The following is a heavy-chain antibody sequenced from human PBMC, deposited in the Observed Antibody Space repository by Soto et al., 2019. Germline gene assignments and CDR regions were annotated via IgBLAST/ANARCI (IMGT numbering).Heavy chain of an antibody. CDR3: ARVSCSSTRCYLDNYYYYYGMDV. CDR1: GCSIASYC. J-gene: IGHJ6*02. CDR2: IYPGDSDT. Sequence: GELLRVPCRGAGCSIASYCVGWVRQMPGKGLEWMGIIYPGDSDTRYSPSFQGQVTISADKSISTAYLQWSSLKASDTAMYYCARVSCSSTRCYLDNYYYYYGMDVWGQGTTVTVSS. V-gene: IGHV5-51*01. D-gene: IGHD2-2*01.